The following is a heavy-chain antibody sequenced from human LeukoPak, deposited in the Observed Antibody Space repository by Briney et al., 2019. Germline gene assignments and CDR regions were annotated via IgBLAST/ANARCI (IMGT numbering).Heavy chain of an antibody. J-gene: IGHJ3*01. CDR2: ISGSDGAT. D-gene: IGHD6-19*01. CDR3: AKGEWLLKAFDF. V-gene: IGHV3-23*01. CDR1: GFTFSSYA. Sequence: GGSLRPSCAASGFTFSSYAMTWVRQAPGKGLEWLSSISGSDGATYYPDSVKGRFTISRDNSKYMLYLQMNSLRAEDTALYYCAKGEWLLKAFDFWGQGTMVTVSS.